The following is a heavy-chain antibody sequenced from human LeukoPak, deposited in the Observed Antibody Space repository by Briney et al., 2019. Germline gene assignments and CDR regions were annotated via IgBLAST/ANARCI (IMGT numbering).Heavy chain of an antibody. J-gene: IGHJ4*02. D-gene: IGHD4-17*01. V-gene: IGHV1-46*01. CDR3: ARDVTLTTVTTLEDY. CDR2: INPSGGST. CDR1: GYTFTSYY. Sequence: ASVKVSCKASGYTFTSYYMHWVRQAPGQGLEWMGIINPSGGSTSYAQKFRGRVTMTRDTSTSTVYMELSSLRSEDTAVYYCARDVTLTTVTTLEDYWGQGTLVTVSS.